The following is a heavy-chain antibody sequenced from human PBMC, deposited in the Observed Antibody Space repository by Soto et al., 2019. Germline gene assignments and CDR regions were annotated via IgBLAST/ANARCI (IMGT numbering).Heavy chain of an antibody. CDR1: GFTFSSYA. J-gene: IGHJ4*02. V-gene: IGHV3-30-3*01. D-gene: IGHD6-13*01. CDR2: ISYDGSNK. Sequence: GGSLRLSCAASGFTFSSYAMHWVRQAPGKGLEWVAVISYDGSNKYYADSVKGRFTISRDNSKNTLYLQMNSLGAEDTAVYYCAREGLAAAGLDYWGQGTLVTVSS. CDR3: AREGLAAAGLDY.